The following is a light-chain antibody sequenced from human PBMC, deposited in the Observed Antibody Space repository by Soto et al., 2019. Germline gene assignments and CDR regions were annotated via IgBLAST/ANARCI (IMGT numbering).Light chain of an antibody. J-gene: IGKJ1*01. CDR2: GAS. CDR3: QRYGISRT. Sequence: EMVLTQSPGTLSLSPGERATLSCRDSQSVSSSFLAWYQPKPGQAPRVLIYGASSRATGIPDRFSGSGSGTDFTLTISRLEPEDLAVYYCQRYGISRTFGQGTKVDI. CDR1: QSVSSSF. V-gene: IGKV3-20*01.